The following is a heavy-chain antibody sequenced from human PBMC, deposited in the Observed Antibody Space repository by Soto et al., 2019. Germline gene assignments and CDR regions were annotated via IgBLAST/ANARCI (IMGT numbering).Heavy chain of an antibody. CDR3: AKGGVTDYFDY. CDR2: IYYSGNT. D-gene: IGHD2-21*02. V-gene: IGHV4-31*11. CDR1: GGSISSGGYY. Sequence: QVQLQESGPGLVKPSQTLSLTCAVSGGSISSGGYYWSWIRQHPGKGLEWIGCIYYSGNTYYNPSIKSRVTMSVDTSKNQFSLKLSSVTAADTAVYYCAKGGVTDYFDYWGQGTLVTVSS. J-gene: IGHJ4*02.